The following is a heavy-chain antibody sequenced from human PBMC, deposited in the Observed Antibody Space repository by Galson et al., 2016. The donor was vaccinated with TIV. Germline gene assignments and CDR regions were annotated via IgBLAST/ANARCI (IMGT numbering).Heavy chain of an antibody. J-gene: IGHJ6*02. CDR2: IYSDGTT. D-gene: IGHD2-21*01. CDR3: ARDRRHCGNECYLYYYYGMDV. Sequence: LRLSCAASGFIVSGNYMTWVRQAPGKGLEWVSLIYSDGTTNYADSVKGRFTISRDNSKNTVYLQMNNLRGDDTAVHYCARDRRHCGNECYLYYYYGMDVCGQGTTVTVSS. V-gene: IGHV3-66*02. CDR1: GFIVSGNY.